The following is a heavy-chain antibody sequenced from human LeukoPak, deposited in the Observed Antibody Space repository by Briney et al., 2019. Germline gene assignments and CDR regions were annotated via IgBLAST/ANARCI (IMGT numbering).Heavy chain of an antibody. V-gene: IGHV4-39*07. Sequence: SETLSLTCTVSGGLISSSSHYWAWIRQPPGKGLEWIGSIYYSGSTYYSPSLKSRVTISVDTSKNQFSLKLSSVTAADTAVYYCAREQNSSAGSWGQGTLVTVSS. J-gene: IGHJ5*02. CDR3: AREQNSSAGS. D-gene: IGHD6-6*01. CDR1: GGLISSSSHY. CDR2: IYYSGST.